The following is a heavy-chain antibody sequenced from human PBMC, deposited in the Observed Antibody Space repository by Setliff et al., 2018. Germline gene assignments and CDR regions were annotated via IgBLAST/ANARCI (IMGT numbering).Heavy chain of an antibody. D-gene: IGHD3-10*01. J-gene: IGHJ5*02. CDR2: ISGSGGDT. CDR3: AKHSYYYGSGEIGWFDP. Sequence: LRLSCAASGFSFSSYAMSWVRQAPGKGLEWVSAISGSGGDTYYADSMKGRFTISRDNSKNTLYLQMNSLRAEDTAVYYCAKHSYYYGSGEIGWFDPWGQGTLVTVSS. CDR1: GFSFSSYA. V-gene: IGHV3-23*01.